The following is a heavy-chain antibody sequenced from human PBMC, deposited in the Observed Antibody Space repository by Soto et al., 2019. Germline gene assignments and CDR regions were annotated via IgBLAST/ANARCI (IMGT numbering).Heavy chain of an antibody. J-gene: IGHJ6*02. CDR2: ISYDGSNK. V-gene: IGHV3-30*18. D-gene: IGHD5-12*01. CDR1: GFTFSSYG. CDR3: AEDFRTWIKSGMDV. Sequence: GGSLRLSCAASGFTFSSYGMHWVRQAPGKGLEWVAVISYDGSNKYYADSVKGRFTISRDNSKNTLYLQMNSLRAEDTAVYYCAEDFRTWIKSGMDVWGQGTTVTVSS.